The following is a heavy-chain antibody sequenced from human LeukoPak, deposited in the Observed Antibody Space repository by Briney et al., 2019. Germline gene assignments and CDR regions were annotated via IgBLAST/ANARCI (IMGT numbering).Heavy chain of an antibody. V-gene: IGHV4-39*07. Sequence: KPSETLSLTCTVSGGSISSSSYYWGWLRQPPGKGREWIGSIYYSGSTYYNPSLKSRITISVDTSKNQFSLKLSSVTAAATAVYYCARIVSVVRGVTYYYYYYMDVWGKGTTVTVSS. D-gene: IGHD3-10*01. J-gene: IGHJ6*03. CDR1: GGSISSSSYY. CDR3: ARIVSVVRGVTYYYYYYMDV. CDR2: IYYSGST.